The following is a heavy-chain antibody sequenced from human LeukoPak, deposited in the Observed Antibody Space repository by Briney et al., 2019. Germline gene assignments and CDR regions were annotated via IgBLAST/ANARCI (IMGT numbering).Heavy chain of an antibody. CDR2: ISGSGGST. CDR1: GFTFSSYA. D-gene: IGHD2-21*02. V-gene: IGHV3-23*01. Sequence: GGSLRLSCAASGFTFSSYAMGWVRQAPGKGLEWVSAISGSGGSTYYADSVKGRFTVSRDNSKNTLYLQMNSLRAEDTAVYYCAKAPYCGGDCYNLDSWGQGTLVTVSS. J-gene: IGHJ4*02. CDR3: AKAPYCGGDCYNLDS.